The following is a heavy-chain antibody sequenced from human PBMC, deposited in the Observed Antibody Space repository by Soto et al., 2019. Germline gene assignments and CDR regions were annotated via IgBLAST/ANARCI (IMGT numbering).Heavy chain of an antibody. D-gene: IGHD6-13*01. CDR1: GFTFSSYA. Sequence: GGSLRLSCAASGFTFSSYAMHWVRQAPGKGLEWVGFIWYDGSNTFYAESVKGRFTISRDNSKNTVYLQINALRAEDTAVYYCARDFKRYSSPPGPLEYWGLGTLVTVSS. CDR2: IWYDGSNT. V-gene: IGHV3-33*01. CDR3: ARDFKRYSSPPGPLEY. J-gene: IGHJ4*02.